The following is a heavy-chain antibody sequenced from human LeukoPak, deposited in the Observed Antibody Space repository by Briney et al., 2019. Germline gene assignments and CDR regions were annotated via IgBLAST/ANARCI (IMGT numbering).Heavy chain of an antibody. Sequence: PGGSLRLSCAASGFTFRGYWMHWVRQAPGKGLLWVSRINTDGTTTHYADSVKGRFIISRDNAKNTLYLQMNSLTAEDTAVYYCTRGFNNAFDICGQGTMVTVSS. CDR2: INTDGTTT. CDR1: GFTFRGYW. D-gene: IGHD2/OR15-2a*01. CDR3: TRGFNNAFDI. J-gene: IGHJ3*02. V-gene: IGHV3-74*01.